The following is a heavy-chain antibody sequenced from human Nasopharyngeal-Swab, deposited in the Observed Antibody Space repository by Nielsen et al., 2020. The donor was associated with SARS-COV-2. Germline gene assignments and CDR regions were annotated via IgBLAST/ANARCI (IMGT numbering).Heavy chain of an antibody. J-gene: IGHJ6*02. CDR2: ISSSSSYL. CDR1: GFTFSSYS. Sequence: GESLKISCAASGFTFSSYSMNWVRQAPGKGLEWVSSISSSSSYLYYADSVKGRFTISRDNAKNSLYLQMNSLRAEDTAVYYCARGQYCSSTSCYARGYYYYYGMDVWGQGTTVTVSS. V-gene: IGHV3-21*01. D-gene: IGHD2-2*01. CDR3: ARGQYCSSTSCYARGYYYYYGMDV.